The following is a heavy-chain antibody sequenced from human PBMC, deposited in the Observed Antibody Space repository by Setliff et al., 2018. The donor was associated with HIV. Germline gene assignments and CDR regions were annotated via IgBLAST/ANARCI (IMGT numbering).Heavy chain of an antibody. J-gene: IGHJ4*02. V-gene: IGHV3-15*01. CDR3: TTAQWVLVGATPFDY. CDR1: GFTFSNFW. D-gene: IGHD1-26*01. Sequence: LRLSCATSGFTFSNFWMTWVRQAPGKGLEWVGHIKSEFNGGTTDYAAPVKGRFTISRDDSKNTLFLQMNSLKTEDTAVYYCTTAQWVLVGATPFDYWGQGALVTVSS. CDR2: IKSEFNGGTT.